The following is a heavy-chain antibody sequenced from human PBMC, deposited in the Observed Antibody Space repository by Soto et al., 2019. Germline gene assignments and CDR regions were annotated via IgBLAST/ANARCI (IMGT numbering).Heavy chain of an antibody. J-gene: IGHJ6*02. D-gene: IGHD3-3*01. V-gene: IGHV3-7*03. CDR1: GFTFSSYW. CDR3: ASGPSYYDFWSGYRKDYGMDV. Sequence: GGSLRLSCAASGFTFSSYWMSWVRQAPGKGLEWVANIKRDGSEKYYVDSVKGRFTISRDNAKNSLYLQMNSLRAEDTAVYYCASGPSYYDFWSGYRKDYGMDVWGQGTTVTVSS. CDR2: IKRDGSEK.